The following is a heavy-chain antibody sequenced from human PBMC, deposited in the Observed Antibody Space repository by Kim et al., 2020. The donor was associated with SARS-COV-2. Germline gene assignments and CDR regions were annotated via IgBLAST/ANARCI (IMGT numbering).Heavy chain of an antibody. CDR2: IYSSGGT. J-gene: IGHJ6*02. CDR3: ARDYAFDFGARYGSYYGMDV. Sequence: SETLSLTCTVSGGSISSYYWSWIRQPPGKGLEWFGYIYSSGGTNYNPSPKGRAPISVDTSKNQFPLKLSSVTAADTAVYYCARDYAFDFGARYGSYYGMDVWGQGTTVTVSS. CDR1: GGSISSYY. V-gene: IGHV4-59*01. D-gene: IGHD3-3*01.